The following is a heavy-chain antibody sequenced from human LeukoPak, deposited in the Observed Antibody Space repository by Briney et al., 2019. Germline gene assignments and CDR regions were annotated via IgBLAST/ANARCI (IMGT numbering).Heavy chain of an antibody. J-gene: IGHJ4*02. CDR2: IYYSGST. CDR3: ARTSIATRHFDY. CDR1: GGSISSDTYC. V-gene: IGHV4-31*03. Sequence: SQTLSLTCTVSGGSISSDTYCWSWIRQHPGKGLEWIGYIYYSGSTYYNPSLKSRVTISVDTSKNQFSLKLSSVTAADTAVYYCARTSIATRHFDYWGQGTLVTVSS. D-gene: IGHD6-6*01.